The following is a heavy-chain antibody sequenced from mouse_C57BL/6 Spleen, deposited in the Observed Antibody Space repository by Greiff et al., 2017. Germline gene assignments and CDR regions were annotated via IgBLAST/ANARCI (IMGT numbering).Heavy chain of an antibody. D-gene: IGHD2-4*01. CDR3: EREGDYDGNYYSMDY. CDR2: INPSSGYT. Sequence: QVQLKQSGAELARPGASVKMSCEASGFTFTSYTMHWVKQRPGQGLEWIGYINPSSGYTKYNQNFKDKATLTADKSSSTTYMQLSSLTSEDSAVYYYEREGDYDGNYYSMDYWGQGTSVTVSS. V-gene: IGHV1-4*01. J-gene: IGHJ4*01. CDR1: GFTFTSYT.